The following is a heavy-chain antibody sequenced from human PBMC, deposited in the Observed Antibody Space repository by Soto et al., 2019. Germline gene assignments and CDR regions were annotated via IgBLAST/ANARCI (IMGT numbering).Heavy chain of an antibody. CDR2: TYYGGSTNYYSGST. V-gene: IGHV4-61*08. CDR3: ARHHPVDDFWSGYSYYYYYYYMDV. D-gene: IGHD3-3*01. CDR1: GGSVSSSGSY. Sequence: PSETLSLTCTVSGGSVSSSGSYWIWIRQPPGKGLEWIGYTYYGGSTNYYSGSTNYNPSLKTRVTMSVDTSKNQFSLKLSSVTAADTAVYYCARHHPVDDFWSGYSYYYYYYYMDVWGKGTTVTVSS. J-gene: IGHJ6*03.